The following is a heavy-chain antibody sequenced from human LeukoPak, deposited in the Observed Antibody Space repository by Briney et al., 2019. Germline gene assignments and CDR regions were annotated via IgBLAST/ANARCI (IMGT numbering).Heavy chain of an antibody. J-gene: IGHJ6*02. D-gene: IGHD2-15*01. CDR1: GYSFTNYW. V-gene: IGHV5-51*01. CDR3: ARHLAPLRIFGPNYDYYGMDV. CDR2: IYPDDSDT. Sequence: GESLKISCKASGYSFTNYWIGWVRQIPGKGLEWMGIIYPDDSDTRYSPSFQGQVTISADKSITTAYLQWSSLKASDTAMYYCARHLAPLRIFGPNYDYYGMDVWGQGTTVTVSS.